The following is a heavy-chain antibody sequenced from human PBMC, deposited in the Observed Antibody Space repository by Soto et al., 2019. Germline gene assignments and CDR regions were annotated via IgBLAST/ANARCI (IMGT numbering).Heavy chain of an antibody. V-gene: IGHV4-31*03. Sequence: QVQLQESGPGLVKPSQTLDLTCTVSGGSISSGDYYWAWVRQHPGKGLEWIGYISLSGSTYYNRTLRSRVTMSVDTSKNQFSLKLSSATAADAAVYYCARYCSGGSCSDFWGQGTLVTVSS. CDR2: ISLSGST. D-gene: IGHD2-15*01. J-gene: IGHJ4*02. CDR3: ARYCSGGSCSDF. CDR1: GGSISSGDYY.